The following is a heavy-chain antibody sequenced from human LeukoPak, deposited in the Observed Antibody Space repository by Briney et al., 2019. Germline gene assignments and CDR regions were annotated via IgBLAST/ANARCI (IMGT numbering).Heavy chain of an antibody. CDR2: ISAYNGNT. CDR1: GYTFTAYG. D-gene: IGHD6-6*01. CDR3: ARDLIAVRPGWFDP. J-gene: IGHJ5*02. Sequence: SVKVSCKASGYTFTAYGISWVRLAPGQGLEWMGWISAYNGNTNYAQQFQGRVTMTTDTSMSTAYMELRSLRSDDTAVYYCARDLIAVRPGWFDPWGQGSLVTVSS. V-gene: IGHV1-18*01.